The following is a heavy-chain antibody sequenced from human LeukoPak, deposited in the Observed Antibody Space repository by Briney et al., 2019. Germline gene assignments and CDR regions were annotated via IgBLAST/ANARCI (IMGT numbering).Heavy chain of an antibody. J-gene: IGHJ3*02. CDR3: AKDVGYCSSTSCSDAFDI. D-gene: IGHD2-2*01. CDR2: ISYDGSNK. V-gene: IGHV3-30*18. CDR1: GFTFSSYG. Sequence: GGSLRLSCAASGFTFSSYGMHWVRQAPGKGLEWVAVISYDGSNKYYADSVKGRFTISRDNSKNTLYLQMNSLRAEDTAVYYCAKDVGYCSSTSCSDAFDIWGQGTMVTVSS.